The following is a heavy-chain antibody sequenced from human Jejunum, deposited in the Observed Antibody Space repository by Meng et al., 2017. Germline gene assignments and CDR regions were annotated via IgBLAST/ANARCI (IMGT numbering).Heavy chain of an antibody. CDR3: AKGARNEVFHI. V-gene: IGHV3-23*01. D-gene: IGHD1-1*01. CDR1: GFTFNNYA. J-gene: IGHJ3*02. Sequence: GESLKISCAASGFTFNNYALSWVRQAPGKGLEWVSSISDNGLTTFYADSVKGRFTSSRDNSKNMVYLQTNSLRAEDTAIYYCAKGARNEVFHIWGQGTMVTVSS. CDR2: ISDNGLTT.